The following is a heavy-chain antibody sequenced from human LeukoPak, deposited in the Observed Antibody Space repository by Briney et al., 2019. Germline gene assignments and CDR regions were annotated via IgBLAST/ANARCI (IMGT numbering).Heavy chain of an antibody. D-gene: IGHD1-1*01. CDR1: GGSFSGYY. J-gene: IGHJ4*02. Sequence: PSETLSLTCAVYGGSFSGYYWSWIRQPPGKGLEWIGEINHSGSTNYNPSLKSRVTISVDTSKNQFSLKLSSVTAADTAVYYCARGLSLGSAGTKYYFDYWGQGTLVTVSS. CDR3: ARGLSLGSAGTKYYFDY. CDR2: INHSGST. V-gene: IGHV4-34*01.